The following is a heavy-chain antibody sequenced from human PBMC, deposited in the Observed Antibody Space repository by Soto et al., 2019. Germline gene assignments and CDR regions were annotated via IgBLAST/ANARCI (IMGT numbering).Heavy chain of an antibody. V-gene: IGHV5-10-1*01. Sequence: GESLKISCKGSGYSFTSYWISWVRQMPGKGLEWMGRIDPSDSYTNYSPSFQGHVTISADKSISTAYLQWSSLKASDIAMYYCARLSSSSGPSGYYYGMDVWGQGTTVTVSS. CDR3: ARLSSSSGPSGYYYGMDV. D-gene: IGHD6-6*01. CDR1: GYSFTSYW. CDR2: IDPSDSYT. J-gene: IGHJ6*02.